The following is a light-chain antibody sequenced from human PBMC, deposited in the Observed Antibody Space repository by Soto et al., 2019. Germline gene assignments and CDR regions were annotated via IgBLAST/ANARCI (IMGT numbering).Light chain of an antibody. CDR2: GAS. V-gene: IGKV1-39*01. Sequence: DRRKIWPPAYPFAIVTRSVTIACRESQNINYYLDWYRPKPGKAPKLLIYGASNLPSGVPSRFSGSGSGTDFTLTISCLQLEDFATYYCQQYYSSCLTFGGGTKVDIK. CDR3: QQYYSSCLT. J-gene: IGKJ4*01. CDR1: QNINYY.